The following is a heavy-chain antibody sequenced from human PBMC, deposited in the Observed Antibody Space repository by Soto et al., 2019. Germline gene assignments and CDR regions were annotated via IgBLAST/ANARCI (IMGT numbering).Heavy chain of an antibody. J-gene: IGHJ3*02. D-gene: IGHD2-15*01. V-gene: IGHV4-34*01. CDR1: GGSFSGYY. CDR2: INHSGST. CDR3: ARRIDIVVVVAAHDAFDI. Sequence: QVQLQQWGAGLLKPSETLSLTCAVYGGSFSGYYWSWIRQPPGKGLEWIGEINHSGSTNYNPSLKSRVNISVDTSKNQSSLKLSSVTAADTAVYYCARRIDIVVVVAAHDAFDIWGQGTMVTVSS.